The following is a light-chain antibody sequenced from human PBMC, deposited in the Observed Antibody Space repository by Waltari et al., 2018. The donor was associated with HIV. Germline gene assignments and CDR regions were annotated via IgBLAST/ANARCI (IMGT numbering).Light chain of an antibody. CDR2: GAS. Sequence: DTQMTQSPSSRSASVGAKVAITCRASQYVGTYFNWYQQKPGKAPILLIHGASTLQSGVPSRFSGSRSGTTFTLTINNVQPEDFATYYCQQTHSAPRTFGQGTRLDI. V-gene: IGKV1-39*01. CDR3: QQTHSAPRT. J-gene: IGKJ2*01. CDR1: QYVGTY.